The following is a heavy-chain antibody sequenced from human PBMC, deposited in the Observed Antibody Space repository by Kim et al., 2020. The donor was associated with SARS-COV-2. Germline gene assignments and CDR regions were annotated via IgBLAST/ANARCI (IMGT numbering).Heavy chain of an antibody. CDR3: AKGRGYSDYDFDY. CDR1: GFTFTNYA. V-gene: IGHV3-23*01. CDR2: IRGGAGAT. Sequence: GGSLRLSCAASGFTFTNYAMNWVRQAPGKGLEWVSAIRGGAGATYDADSVKGRFTISRDNSKNTLYLQMNSLRAEDTAVYYCAKGRGYSDYDFDYWGQGSLVTVS. D-gene: IGHD5-12*01. J-gene: IGHJ4*02.